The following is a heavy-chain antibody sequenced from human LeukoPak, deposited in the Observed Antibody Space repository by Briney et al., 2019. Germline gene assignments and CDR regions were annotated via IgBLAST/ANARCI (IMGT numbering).Heavy chain of an antibody. CDR1: GFTFSSYG. Sequence: GGSLRLSCAASGFTFSSYGMNWVRQAPGKGLEWVSSISSSSSYIYYADSVRGRFTISRDNAKNSLYLQMNSLRAEDTAVYYCARYSHLRGRHFDYWGQGTLVTVSS. J-gene: IGHJ4*02. CDR2: ISSSSSYI. V-gene: IGHV3-21*01. D-gene: IGHD2-21*01. CDR3: ARYSHLRGRHFDY.